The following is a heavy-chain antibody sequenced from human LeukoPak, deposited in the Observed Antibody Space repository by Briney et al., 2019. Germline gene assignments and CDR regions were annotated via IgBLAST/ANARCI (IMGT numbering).Heavy chain of an antibody. Sequence: ASVKVSCKASGYTFTSYAMNWVRQAPGQGLEWMGWINTSTGNPTYAQGFTGRFVFSLDTSVSTAYLQISSLKAEDTAVYYCAREGVAVAGPYNWFDPWGQGTLVTVSS. CDR2: INTSTGNP. CDR3: AREGVAVAGPYNWFDP. CDR1: GYTFTSYA. J-gene: IGHJ5*02. V-gene: IGHV7-4-1*02. D-gene: IGHD6-19*01.